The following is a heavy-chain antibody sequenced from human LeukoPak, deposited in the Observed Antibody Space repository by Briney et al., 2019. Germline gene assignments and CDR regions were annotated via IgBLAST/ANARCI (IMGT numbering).Heavy chain of an antibody. Sequence: GGSLRLSCAASGFTFSSYWMDWGRQAPGKGLVWVSRINSDGSSTSYADSVKGRFTISRDNAKNTLYLQMNSLRAEDTAVYYCARESSGYYYFDYWGQGTLVTVSS. CDR3: ARESSGYYYFDY. V-gene: IGHV3-74*01. CDR2: INSDGSST. J-gene: IGHJ4*02. CDR1: GFTFSSYW. D-gene: IGHD3-22*01.